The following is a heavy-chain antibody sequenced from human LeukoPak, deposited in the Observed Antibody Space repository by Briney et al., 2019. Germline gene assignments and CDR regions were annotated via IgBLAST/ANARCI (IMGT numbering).Heavy chain of an antibody. J-gene: IGHJ3*02. V-gene: IGHV3-48*03. Sequence: GGSLRLSCAASGFTFSSYEMNWVRQAPGKGLEWVSYISSSGSTIYYADSVKGRFTISRDNAKNSPYLQMNSLKTEDTAVYYCTTSWLGDAFDIWGQGTMVTVSS. CDR3: TTSWLGDAFDI. D-gene: IGHD3-10*01. CDR2: ISSSGSTI. CDR1: GFTFSSYE.